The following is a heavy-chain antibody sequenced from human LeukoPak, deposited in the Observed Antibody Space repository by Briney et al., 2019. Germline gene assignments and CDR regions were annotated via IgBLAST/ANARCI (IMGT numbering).Heavy chain of an antibody. CDR2: ISYDGSNK. J-gene: IGHJ4*02. CDR1: GVTFSSYA. V-gene: IGHV3-30-3*01. Sequence: GRSLRLSCAASGVTFSSYAIHCVRQAPGKGLEWVAVISYDGSNKYYADSVKGRFTISRDNSKNTLYLQMNSLRAEDTAVYYCARGRGYDILTGCGYWGQGTLVTVSS. D-gene: IGHD3-9*01. CDR3: ARGRGYDILTGCGY.